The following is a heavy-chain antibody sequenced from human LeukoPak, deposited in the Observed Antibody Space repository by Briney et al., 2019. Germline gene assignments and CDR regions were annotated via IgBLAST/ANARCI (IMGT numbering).Heavy chain of an antibody. CDR3: ARDFPGFDP. V-gene: IGHV3-21*01. CDR1: GFTFSSYS. Sequence: PGGSLRLSCAASGFTFSSYSMNWGRQAPGGGLEWVSSISSSSSYIYYADSVKGRFTISRDNAKNSLYLQMNSLRAEDTAVYYCARDFPGFDPWGQGTLVTVSS. J-gene: IGHJ5*02. CDR2: ISSSSSYI.